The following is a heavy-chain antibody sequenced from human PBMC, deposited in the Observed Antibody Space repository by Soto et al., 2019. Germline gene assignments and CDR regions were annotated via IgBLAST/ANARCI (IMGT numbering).Heavy chain of an antibody. V-gene: IGHV1-18*01. Sequence: QVHLVQSGAEVKKPGASVKVSCKASGYTFTSYGITWVRQAPGQGLEWMGWISAHNGNTDYAQKLQGRVIVTRDISTSTAFMDMRSLICDDTAVYYCARRRYGDYWGQGALVTV. D-gene: IGHD1-1*01. CDR1: GYTFTSYG. J-gene: IGHJ4*02. CDR2: ISAHNGNT. CDR3: ARRRYGDY.